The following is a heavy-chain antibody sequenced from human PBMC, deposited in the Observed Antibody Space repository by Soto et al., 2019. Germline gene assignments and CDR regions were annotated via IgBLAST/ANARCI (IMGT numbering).Heavy chain of an antibody. V-gene: IGHV1-2*02. Sequence: ASVKVSCQASGYTFTGYYMHWVRQAPGQGLEWMGWINPNSGGTNYAQKFQGRVTMTRDTSISTAYMELSRLRSDDTAVYYCARAPHLWFGEFKFDPWGQGTLVTVSS. CDR1: GYTFTGYY. CDR2: INPNSGGT. D-gene: IGHD3-10*01. CDR3: ARAPHLWFGEFKFDP. J-gene: IGHJ5*02.